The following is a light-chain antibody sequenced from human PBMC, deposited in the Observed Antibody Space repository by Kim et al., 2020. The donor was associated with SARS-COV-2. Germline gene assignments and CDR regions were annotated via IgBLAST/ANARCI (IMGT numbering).Light chain of an antibody. Sequence: DIQMTQSPSSLSASVGDRVTITCQASQDVTRYLNWYQQKPGRAPKLLIYDASTSETGVPARFSGGGSGTDFTLTISNLRPEDTATYYCQQSDKFPFTFGEGTKVDIK. V-gene: IGKV1-33*01. CDR1: QDVTRY. CDR3: QQSDKFPFT. CDR2: DAS. J-gene: IGKJ4*01.